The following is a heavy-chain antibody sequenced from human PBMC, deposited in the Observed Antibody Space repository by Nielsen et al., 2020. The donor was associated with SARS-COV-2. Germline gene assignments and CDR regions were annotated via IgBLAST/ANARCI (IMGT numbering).Heavy chain of an antibody. J-gene: IGHJ4*02. Sequence: GGSLRLSCAASGFTFDDYAMHWVRQAPGKGLEWVSGISWNSGSIGYADSVKGRFTISRDNAKNSLYLQMNSLRAEDTALYYCAKARSYYGSDYFDYWGQGTLVTVSS. CDR2: ISWNSGSI. V-gene: IGHV3-9*01. CDR1: GFTFDDYA. D-gene: IGHD1-26*01. CDR3: AKARSYYGSDYFDY.